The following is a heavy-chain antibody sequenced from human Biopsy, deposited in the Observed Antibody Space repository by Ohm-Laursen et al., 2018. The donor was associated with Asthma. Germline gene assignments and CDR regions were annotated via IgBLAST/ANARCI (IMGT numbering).Heavy chain of an antibody. CDR2: INPKSGGT. J-gene: IGHJ6*02. CDR1: GYTFTAYY. V-gene: IGHV1-2*04. D-gene: IGHD6-13*01. CDR3: ARDAAAAGESYYYYYGMDV. Sequence: GASVKVSCKTSGYTFTAYYMHWVRQAPGQGLEWMGRINPKSGGTDYAQKFQGWVTMTRDTSISTAYMELSRLRSDDTAVYYCARDAAAAGESYYYYYGMDVWGQGTTVTVSS.